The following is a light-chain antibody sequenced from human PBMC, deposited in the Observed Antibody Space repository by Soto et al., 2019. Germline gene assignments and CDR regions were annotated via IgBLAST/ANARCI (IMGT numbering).Light chain of an antibody. V-gene: IGKV1-33*01. Sequence: DIQMTQSPSSLSASVGDRVTITCQASQDISNYLNWYQQKLGKAPKLLIYAASNWETGVPSRFSGSGSGTDFTFTISSLQPEDFATYYCQQYDNLPLTFGGGTRVEIK. J-gene: IGKJ4*01. CDR2: AAS. CDR1: QDISNY. CDR3: QQYDNLPLT.